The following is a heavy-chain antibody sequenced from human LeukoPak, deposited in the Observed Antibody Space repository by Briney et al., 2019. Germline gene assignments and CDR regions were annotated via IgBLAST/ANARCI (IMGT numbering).Heavy chain of an antibody. J-gene: IGHJ4*02. CDR1: GGSISPYY. V-gene: IGHV4-59*08. CDR3: ARHGRQPYHFDY. CDR2: VYYSGST. D-gene: IGHD1-1*01. Sequence: TSETLSLTCIVSGGSISPYYWSWIRQPPGKGLEYIGYVYYSGSTNCNPSLKSRVTILVDTSENQFSLKLSSVTAADTAVCYCARHGRQPYHFDYWGQGTLVTVSS.